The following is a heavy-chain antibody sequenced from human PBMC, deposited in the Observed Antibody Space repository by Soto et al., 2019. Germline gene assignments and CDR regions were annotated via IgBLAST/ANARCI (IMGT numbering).Heavy chain of an antibody. CDR2: IKVDGSEK. Sequence: GGSLRLSCAASGFTFSSYWMSWVRQVPGKGLKWVANIKVDGSEKYCVDSVKGRFTISRDNAKNSLYLQMHSLRAEDTAVYYCARGAWYFVCWGQGALVTVSS. CDR1: GFTFSSYW. J-gene: IGHJ4*02. V-gene: IGHV3-7*01. CDR3: ARGAWYFVC.